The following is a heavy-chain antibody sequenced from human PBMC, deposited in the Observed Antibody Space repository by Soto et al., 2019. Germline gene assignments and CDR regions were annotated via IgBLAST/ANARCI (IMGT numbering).Heavy chain of an antibody. D-gene: IGHD1-7*01. CDR3: ASGELLTFFDY. CDR2: ISAYNGNT. CDR1: GYTFSDYG. J-gene: IGHJ4*02. V-gene: IGHV1-18*01. Sequence: ASVKVSCKASGYTFSDYGIKWVRQAPGQGLEWVGWISAYNGNTNYAQKFRGRVTVIADISTSTAYMELRNLRWDDTAVYYCASGELLTFFDYWGQGTRVTVSS.